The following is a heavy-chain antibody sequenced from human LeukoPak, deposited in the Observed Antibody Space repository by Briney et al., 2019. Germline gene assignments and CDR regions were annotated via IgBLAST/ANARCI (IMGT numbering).Heavy chain of an antibody. CDR1: GFTVSGNY. Sequence: GGSLRLSCAASGFTVSGNYMSWVRQAPGKGLEWVSLLYSGGSTYYADSVKGRFSISRDNSKNTLYLQMNSLRAEDTAVYYCASRDEGYYYGMDVWGQGTTVTVS. V-gene: IGHV3-66*01. CDR2: LYSGGST. CDR3: ASRDEGYYYGMDV. J-gene: IGHJ6*02. D-gene: IGHD5-24*01.